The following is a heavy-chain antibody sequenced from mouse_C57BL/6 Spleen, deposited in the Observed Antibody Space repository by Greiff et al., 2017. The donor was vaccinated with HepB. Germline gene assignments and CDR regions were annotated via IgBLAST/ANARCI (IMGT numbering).Heavy chain of an antibody. CDR3: ARDFYYGSSWAY. Sequence: VQLQQSGPELVKPGASVKISCKASGYAFSSSWMNWVKQRPGKGLEWIGRIYPGDGDTNYNGKFKGKATLTADKSSSTAYMQLSSLTSEDSAVYFCARDFYYGSSWAYWGQGTLVTVSA. D-gene: IGHD1-1*01. J-gene: IGHJ3*01. V-gene: IGHV1-82*01. CDR1: GYAFSSSW. CDR2: IYPGDGDT.